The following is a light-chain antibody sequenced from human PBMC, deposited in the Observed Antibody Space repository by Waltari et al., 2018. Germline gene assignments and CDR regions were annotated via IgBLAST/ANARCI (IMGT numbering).Light chain of an antibody. CDR1: QSVSDY. CDR2: AAS. J-gene: IGKJ5*01. Sequence: EIVLTQSPATLSLSPGERATLSCRASQSVSDYLAWYQQKPGQAPRLLISAASNRATGIPARFSGSGSGTDFTLTISSLEPEDFAFYYWQQRSNWPISFGQGTRLEIK. V-gene: IGKV3-11*01. CDR3: QQRSNWPIS.